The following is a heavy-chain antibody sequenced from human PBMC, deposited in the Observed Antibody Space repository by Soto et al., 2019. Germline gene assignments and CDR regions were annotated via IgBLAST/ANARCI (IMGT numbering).Heavy chain of an antibody. D-gene: IGHD3-3*01. CDR2: IYSGGST. Sequence: GGSLRLSCAASGFTVSSNYMSWVRQAPGKGLEWVSVIYSGGSTYYADSVKGRFTISRDNSKDTLYLQMNSLRAEDTAVYYCARDLFGVAYDAFDIWGQGTMVTVSS. CDR1: GFTVSSNY. V-gene: IGHV3-53*01. CDR3: ARDLFGVAYDAFDI. J-gene: IGHJ3*02.